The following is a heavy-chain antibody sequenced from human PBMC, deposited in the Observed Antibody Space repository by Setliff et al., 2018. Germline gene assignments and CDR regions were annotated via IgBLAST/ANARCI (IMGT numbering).Heavy chain of an antibody. Sequence: SETLSLTCTVSGYPISSGYIWGWIRQPPGKGLEWVGNIGHTGSINYNPSLKSRLTISRDTSKNQVSLKLNSVTATDTAVYYCARDLGHGGDADYWGQGILVTVSS. D-gene: IGHD2-21*02. CDR1: GYPISSGYI. CDR3: ARDLGHGGDADY. CDR2: IGHTGSI. V-gene: IGHV4-38-2*02. J-gene: IGHJ4*02.